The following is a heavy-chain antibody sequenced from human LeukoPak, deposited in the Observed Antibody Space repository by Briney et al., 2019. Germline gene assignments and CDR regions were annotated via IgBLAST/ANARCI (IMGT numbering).Heavy chain of an antibody. J-gene: IGHJ6*04. Sequence: SQTLSLTCAVSGGSISSGGYSWSWIRQPPGKGLEWIGYIYHSGSTYYNPSLKSRVTISVDRSKNQFSLKLSSVTAADTAVYYCARGYYYGPLSGMDVWGKGTTVTVSS. CDR2: IYHSGST. CDR3: ARGYYYGPLSGMDV. CDR1: GGSISSGGYS. D-gene: IGHD3-10*01. V-gene: IGHV4-30-2*01.